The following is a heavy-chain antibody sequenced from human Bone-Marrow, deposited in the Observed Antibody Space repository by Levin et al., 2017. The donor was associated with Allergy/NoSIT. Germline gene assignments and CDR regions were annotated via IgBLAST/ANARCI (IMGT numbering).Heavy chain of an antibody. Sequence: PGGSLRLSCAASGFSFTKVWMTWVRQAPGKGLEWVGRIKSDTDGGTIDYAAPVKGRFTISRDDSRSTLYLQMNSLKTEDTAVYYCTPEVGARGIRDDYWGQGTLVTVSS. D-gene: IGHD3-16*01. CDR3: TPEVGARGIRDDY. V-gene: IGHV3-15*01. CDR2: IKSDTDGGTI. CDR1: GFSFTKVW. J-gene: IGHJ4*02.